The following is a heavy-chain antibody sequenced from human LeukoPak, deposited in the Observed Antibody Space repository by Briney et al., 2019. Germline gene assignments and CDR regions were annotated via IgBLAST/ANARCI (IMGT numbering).Heavy chain of an antibody. J-gene: IGHJ4*02. CDR2: IGNDETVT. V-gene: IGHV3-30*18. CDR1: GYPFSSYS. CDR3: AKEVAVIAGPWYFDY. Sequence: PGGSLRLSCEASGYPFSSYSIHWVRQAPGKGLEWVAVIGNDETVTHYTDSVKGRFILSRDNSKNTVYLQMDSLRVEDTAVYYCAKEVAVIAGPWYFDYWGQGTLVTVSS. D-gene: IGHD2-21*01.